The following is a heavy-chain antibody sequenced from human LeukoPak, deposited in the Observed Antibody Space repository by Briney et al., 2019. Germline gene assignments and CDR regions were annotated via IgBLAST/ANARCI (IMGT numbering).Heavy chain of an antibody. CDR2: IYYTGST. Sequence: SETLSLTCTVSGGSGDSVSSSTYYWGWIRQPPGKGLEWIGNIYYTGSTYYNPSLKSRVTMSVDTSKNQFSLKLTSVTAADTARYYCARGGWSLDYWGQGTLVTVSS. CDR1: GGSGDSVSSSTYY. J-gene: IGHJ4*02. V-gene: IGHV4-39*07. D-gene: IGHD6-19*01. CDR3: ARGGWSLDY.